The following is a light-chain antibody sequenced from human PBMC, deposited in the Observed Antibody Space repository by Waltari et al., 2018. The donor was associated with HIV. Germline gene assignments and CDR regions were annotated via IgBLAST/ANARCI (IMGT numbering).Light chain of an antibody. CDR2: EVK. Sequence: QSALTQPASVSGSPGQSITISCTGSDSDIGASDYVSWYQKYPDRAPRLLIYEVKKRPYGVSSRFSGSKTANTASLTISGLQLEDEAEFYCASFSRGLTLVVFGGGTHVTVL. V-gene: IGLV2-14*01. CDR3: ASFSRGLTLVV. CDR1: DSDIGASDY. J-gene: IGLJ2*01.